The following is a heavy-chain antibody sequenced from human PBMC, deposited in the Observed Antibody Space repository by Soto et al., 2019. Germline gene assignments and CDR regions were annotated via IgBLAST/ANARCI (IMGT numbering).Heavy chain of an antibody. CDR1: GFTFNNYA. Sequence: PGGSLRLSCAASGFTFNNYAMNWVRQAPGMGLEWVATISNTGGGTYYADSVKGRFTISRDNSKNTLYLQMSSLRVEDTAVYYCAKDRLAGKFAYWGQGTQVTVSS. V-gene: IGHV3-23*01. CDR2: ISNTGGGT. J-gene: IGHJ4*02. CDR3: AKDRLAGKFAY.